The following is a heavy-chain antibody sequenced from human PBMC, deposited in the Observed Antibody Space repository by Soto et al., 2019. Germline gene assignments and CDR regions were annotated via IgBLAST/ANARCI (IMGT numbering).Heavy chain of an antibody. CDR1: GFTFSSYG. Sequence: GGSLRLSCAASGFTFSSYGMHWVRQAPGKGLEWVAVISYDGSNKYYADSVKGRFTISRDNSKNTLYLQMNSLRAEDTAVYYCAKGLDYMNYYYYYMDVWGKGTTVTVSS. D-gene: IGHD2-2*02. CDR2: ISYDGSNK. CDR3: AKGLDYMNYYYYYMDV. J-gene: IGHJ6*03. V-gene: IGHV3-30*18.